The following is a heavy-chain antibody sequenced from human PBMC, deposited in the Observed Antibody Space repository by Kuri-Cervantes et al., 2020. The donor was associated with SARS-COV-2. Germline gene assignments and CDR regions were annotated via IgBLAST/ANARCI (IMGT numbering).Heavy chain of an antibody. V-gene: IGHV4-34*01. Sequence: GSLRLSCAVYGGSFSGYYWSWIRQPPGKGLEWIGEINHSGSTNYNPSLKSRVTISVDTSKNQFSLKLSSVTAADTAVYYCARGPRRRLLWFGELLSYAFDTWGQGTMVTVSS. CDR2: INHSGST. CDR1: GGSFSGYY. J-gene: IGHJ3*02. CDR3: ARGPRRRLLWFGELLSYAFDT. D-gene: IGHD3-10*01.